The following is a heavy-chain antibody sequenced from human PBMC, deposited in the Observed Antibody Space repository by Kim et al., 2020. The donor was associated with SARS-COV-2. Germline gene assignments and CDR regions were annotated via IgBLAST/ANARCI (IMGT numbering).Heavy chain of an antibody. V-gene: IGHV3-21*01. J-gene: IGHJ4*02. Sequence: GGSLRLSCAASGFTFSSYSMNWVRQAPGKGLEWVSSISSSSSYTYYADSVKRRFTISRDNAKNSLYLQMNSLRAEDTAVYYCAREPLRGYSFDYWGQGT. CDR2: ISSSSSYT. CDR1: GFTFSSYS. CDR3: AREPLRGYSFDY.